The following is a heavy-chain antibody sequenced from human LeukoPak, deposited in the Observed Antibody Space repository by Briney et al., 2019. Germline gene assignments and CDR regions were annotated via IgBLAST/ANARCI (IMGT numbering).Heavy chain of an antibody. Sequence: ASVKVSCKASGYTFTGYYMHWVRQAPGQGLEWMGWIKPNSGGTNYAQKFQGRVTMTRDTSISTAYMELSRLRSDDTAVYYCARDLVYCTNGVCFTAPPLNWFDPWGQGTLVTVSS. CDR2: IKPNSGGT. CDR3: ARDLVYCTNGVCFTAPPLNWFDP. D-gene: IGHD2-8*01. CDR1: GYTFTGYY. J-gene: IGHJ5*02. V-gene: IGHV1-2*02.